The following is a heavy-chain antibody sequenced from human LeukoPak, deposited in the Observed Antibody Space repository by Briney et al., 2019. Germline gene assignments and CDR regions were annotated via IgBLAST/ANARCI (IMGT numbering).Heavy chain of an antibody. CDR3: ASRNRAGHQCDY. V-gene: IGHV3-23*01. CDR1: GFTFSSYA. CDR2: ISAGGDMT. Sequence: GGSLRLACAAAGFTFSSYAMTWERQAPGKELEWVSYISAGGDMTYYADSVKGRFTISRDNSKNTLYLQMNSLRPEDTAVYYCASRNRAGHQCDYWGQGNLVTVSS. J-gene: IGHJ4*02.